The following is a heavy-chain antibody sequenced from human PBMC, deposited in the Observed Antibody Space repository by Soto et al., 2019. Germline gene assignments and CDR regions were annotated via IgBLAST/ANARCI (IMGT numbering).Heavy chain of an antibody. J-gene: IGHJ6*03. CDR1: GFTFSSYA. CDR3: ARAPSLTTVTTMGYYYYYMDV. CDR2: ISSNGGST. V-gene: IGHV3-64*01. D-gene: IGHD4-4*01. Sequence: GGSLRLSCAASGFTFSSYAMHWVRQAPGKGLEYVSAISSNGGSTYYANSVKGRFTISRDNSKNTLYLQMGSLRAEDMAVYYCARAPSLTTVTTMGYYYYYMDVWGKGTTVTVSS.